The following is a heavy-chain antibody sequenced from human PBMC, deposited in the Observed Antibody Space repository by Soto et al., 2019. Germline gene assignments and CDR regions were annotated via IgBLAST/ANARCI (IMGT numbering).Heavy chain of an antibody. D-gene: IGHD5-18*01. V-gene: IGHV3-11*01. CDR3: ARDRVETAMGYYYYGMDV. J-gene: IGHJ6*02. CDR1: GFTFSDYY. CDR2: ISSSRSTI. Sequence: GGSLRLSCAASGFTFSDYYMSWIRQAPGKGLEWVSYISSSRSTIYYADSVKGRFTISRDNAKNSLYLQMNSLRAEDTAVYYCARDRVETAMGYYYYGMDVWGQGTTVTVSS.